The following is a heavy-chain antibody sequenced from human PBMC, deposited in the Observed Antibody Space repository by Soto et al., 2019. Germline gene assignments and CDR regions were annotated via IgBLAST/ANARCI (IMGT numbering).Heavy chain of an antibody. CDR1: GYXFTSYG. CDR3: ARGLRYFDWSKNYYYYGMDV. CDR2: ISAYNGNT. V-gene: IGHV1-18*01. D-gene: IGHD3-9*01. Sequence: ASVKVSCKASGYXFTSYGISWVRQAPGQGLEWMGWISAYNGNTNYAQKLQGRVTMTTDTSTSTAYMELRSLRSDDTAVYYCARGLRYFDWSKNYYYYGMDVWGQGTTVTVSS. J-gene: IGHJ6*02.